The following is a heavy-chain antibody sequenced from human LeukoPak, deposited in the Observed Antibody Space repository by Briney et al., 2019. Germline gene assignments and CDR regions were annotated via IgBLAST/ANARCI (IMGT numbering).Heavy chain of an antibody. D-gene: IGHD3-10*01. CDR3: AKDPRFGELLPIYYFDY. Sequence: SLRLSCAASGFTFDDYAMHWVRQAPGKGLEWVSGISWNSGSIGYADSVKGRFTISRDNAKNSLYLQMNSLRAEDTALYYCAKDPRFGELLPIYYFDYWGQGTLVTVSS. CDR2: ISWNSGSI. J-gene: IGHJ4*02. V-gene: IGHV3-9*01. CDR1: GFTFDDYA.